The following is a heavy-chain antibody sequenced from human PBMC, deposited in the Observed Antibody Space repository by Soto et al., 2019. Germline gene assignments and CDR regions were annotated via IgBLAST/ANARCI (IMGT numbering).Heavy chain of an antibody. CDR1: GGSFSGYY. Sequence: QVQLQQWGAGLLKPSETLSLTCAVYGGSFSGYYWTWIRQPPGTGLEWIGEINHSGSTNYNPSLKSRVTISVDTSKNQFSLKLSSVTAADTAVYYCARGGRRSPGMDVWGQGTTVTVSS. CDR3: ARGGRRSPGMDV. CDR2: INHSGST. V-gene: IGHV4-34*01. J-gene: IGHJ6*02.